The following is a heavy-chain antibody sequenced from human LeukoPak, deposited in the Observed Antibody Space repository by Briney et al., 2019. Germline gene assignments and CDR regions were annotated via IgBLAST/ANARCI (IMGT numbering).Heavy chain of an antibody. CDR1: GGSFSGYY. Sequence: SETLSLTCAVYGGSFSGYYWSWIRQPPGKGLEWIGEINHSGSTNYNPSLKSRVTISVDTSKNQFSLKLSSVTAADTAVYYCASPRGPLSASDIWGQGTMVTVSS. CDR3: ASPRGPLSASDI. J-gene: IGHJ3*02. D-gene: IGHD3-10*01. V-gene: IGHV4-34*01. CDR2: INHSGST.